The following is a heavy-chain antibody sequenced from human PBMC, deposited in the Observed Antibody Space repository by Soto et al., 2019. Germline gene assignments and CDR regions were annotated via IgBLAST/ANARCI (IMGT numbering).Heavy chain of an antibody. J-gene: IGHJ5*02. CDR2: INAGNGNT. CDR3: ARDPQYYDMVPNWFDP. V-gene: IGHV1-3*01. CDR1: GYTFTSYA. D-gene: IGHD3-16*01. Sequence: GASVKVSCTASGYTFTSYAMHWVRQAPGQRLEWMGWINAGNGNTKYSQKFQGRVTITRDTSASTAYMELSSLRSEDTAVYYCARDPQYYDMVPNWFDPWGQGTLVTVSS.